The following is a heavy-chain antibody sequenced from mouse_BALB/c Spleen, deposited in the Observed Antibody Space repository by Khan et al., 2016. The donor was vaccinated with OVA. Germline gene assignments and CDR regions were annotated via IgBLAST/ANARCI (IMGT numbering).Heavy chain of an antibody. Sequence: EVQLQESGPGLVKPSQSLSLTCTVTGYSITSDYAWNWIRQFPGNKLEWMGYISSSGSTNYIPALKSRISITRDTSKNQFFLQLNSVTTEDTATYYCARDGSRYNYAMDYWGQGTSVTVSS. CDR3: ARDGSRYNYAMDY. D-gene: IGHD2-3*01. J-gene: IGHJ4*01. CDR2: ISSSGST. V-gene: IGHV3-2*02. CDR1: GYSITSDYA.